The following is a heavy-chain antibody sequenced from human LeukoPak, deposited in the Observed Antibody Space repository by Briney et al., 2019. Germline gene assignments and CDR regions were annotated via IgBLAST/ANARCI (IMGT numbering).Heavy chain of an antibody. V-gene: IGHV4-59*08. D-gene: IGHD3-16*01. CDR1: GGSISSYY. CDR3: ARFVRGTYYFDY. Sequence: SETLSLTCTVSGGSISSYYWGWIRQPPGKGLEWIGYIYYSGSTNYNPSLKSRVTISVDTSKNQFSLKLSSVTAADTAVYYCARFVRGTYYFDYWGQGTLVTVSS. CDR2: IYYSGST. J-gene: IGHJ4*02.